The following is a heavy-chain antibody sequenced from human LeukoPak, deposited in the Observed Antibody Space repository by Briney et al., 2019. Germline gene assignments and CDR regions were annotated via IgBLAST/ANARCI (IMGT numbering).Heavy chain of an antibody. D-gene: IGHD3-9*01. V-gene: IGHV3-7*01. CDR3: ARGGPYYDILTGYRSRYYYYGMDV. J-gene: IGHJ6*02. CDR1: GFTFSSYW. CDR2: IKQDGSEK. Sequence: GGSLRLSCAASGFTFSSYWMSWVRQAPGKGLEWVANIKQDGSEKYYVDSVKGRFTISRDNAKNSLYLQMNSLRAEDTAVYYCARGGPYYDILTGYRSRYYYYGMDVWGQGTTVTVSS.